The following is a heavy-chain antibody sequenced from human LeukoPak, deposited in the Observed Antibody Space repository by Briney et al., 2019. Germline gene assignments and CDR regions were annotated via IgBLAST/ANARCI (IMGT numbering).Heavy chain of an antibody. CDR3: ATTSRLSGYDYDY. D-gene: IGHD5-12*01. CDR1: GGSFSGYY. V-gene: IGHV4-34*01. J-gene: IGHJ4*02. Sequence: SETLSLTCAVYGGSFSGYYWSWIRQPPGKGLEWIGEINHSGSTNYNPSLKSRVTISVDTSKNQFSLKLSSVTAADTAVYYCATTSRLSGYDYDYWGQGTLVTVSS. CDR2: INHSGST.